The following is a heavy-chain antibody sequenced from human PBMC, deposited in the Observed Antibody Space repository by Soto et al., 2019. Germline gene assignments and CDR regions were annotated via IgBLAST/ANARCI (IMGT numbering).Heavy chain of an antibody. V-gene: IGHV1-69*01. D-gene: IGHD6-6*01. CDR3: ASSIANLPPPSEYYYYYYGMDV. CDR1: GGTFSSYA. Sequence: QVQLVQSGAEVKKPGSSVKVSCKASGGTFSSYAISWVRQAPGQGLVWSGGIVPIFGTANYAQKFQGKVTITADESTGTAYMELSSLRSEDTAVYYCASSIANLPPPSEYYYYYYGMDVWGQGTPVTVSS. J-gene: IGHJ6*02. CDR2: IVPIFGTA.